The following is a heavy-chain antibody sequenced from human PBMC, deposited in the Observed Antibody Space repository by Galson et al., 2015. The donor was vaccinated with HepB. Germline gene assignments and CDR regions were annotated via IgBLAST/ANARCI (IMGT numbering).Heavy chain of an antibody. CDR2: IEKDGSKK. J-gene: IGHJ6*02. CDR1: GFTFSSYW. Sequence: SLRLSCAATGFTFSSYWMTWVGKTRGKGLEWGANIEKDGSKKYYVDSVEGRFTISRDNAKNALFLQMSSLRAEDTAVYYCARGVDTRVGKSHYYGLDVWGQGTTVTVSS. CDR3: ARGVDTRVGKSHYYGLDV. V-gene: IGHV3-7*05. D-gene: IGHD5-18*01.